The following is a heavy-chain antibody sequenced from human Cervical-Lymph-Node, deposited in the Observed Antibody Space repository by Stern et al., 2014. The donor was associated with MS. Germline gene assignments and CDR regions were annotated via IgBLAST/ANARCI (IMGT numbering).Heavy chain of an antibody. CDR1: GYNFADYW. CDR2: IFPGDSDT. D-gene: IGHD2-15*01. Sequence: EVQLEESGAEVKKPGESLKISCKGSGYNFADYWIGWVRQKPGKGLEWMGLIFPGDSDTRYSPSFRGQVTISVDNSIKTASLQWHSLKASDTAMYYCARLSCSGGSCYSGEFIDYWGQGALVTVSS. V-gene: IGHV5-51*03. J-gene: IGHJ4*01. CDR3: ARLSCSGGSCYSGEFIDY.